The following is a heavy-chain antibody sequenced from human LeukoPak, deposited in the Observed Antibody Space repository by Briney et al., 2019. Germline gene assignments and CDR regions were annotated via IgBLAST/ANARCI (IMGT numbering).Heavy chain of an antibody. CDR3: ARSKKGDILTGYYKSTFDY. Sequence: SETLSLTCTVSGGSISSSSYYWGWIRQPPGKGLEWIGSIYYSGSTYCNPSLKSRVTISVDTSKNQFSLKLSSVTAADTAVYYCARSKKGDILTGYYKSTFDYWGQGTLVTVSS. CDR2: IYYSGST. CDR1: GGSISSSSYY. D-gene: IGHD3-9*01. J-gene: IGHJ4*02. V-gene: IGHV4-39*01.